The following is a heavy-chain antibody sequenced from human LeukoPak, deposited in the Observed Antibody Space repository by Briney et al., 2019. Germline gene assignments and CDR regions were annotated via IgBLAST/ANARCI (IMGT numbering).Heavy chain of an antibody. V-gene: IGHV3-7*01. CDR2: INQDGSVK. Sequence: GGSLRLSCAGSGFTFSTFWMTWVRQAPGKGLEWVANINQDGSVKNYVDSVKGRFTISRDNAKNSLYLQMNSLRAEDTAVYYCARVYGSGSYHGYWGQGTLVTVSS. CDR3: ARVYGSGSYHGY. J-gene: IGHJ4*02. D-gene: IGHD3-10*01. CDR1: GFTFSTFW.